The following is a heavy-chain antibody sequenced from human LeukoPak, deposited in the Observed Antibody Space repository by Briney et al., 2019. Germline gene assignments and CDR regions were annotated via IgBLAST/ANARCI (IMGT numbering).Heavy chain of an antibody. V-gene: IGHV4-59*12. J-gene: IGHJ6*03. CDR3: ARDYRSSYYYYYYMDV. CDR2: IYHSGST. CDR1: GDFITAYY. D-gene: IGHD6-13*01. Sequence: SETLSLTCTVSGDFITAYYWSWIRQPPGKGLKWIGEIYHSGSTNYNPSLKSRVTISVDKSKNQFSLKLSSVTAADTAVYYCARDYRSSYYYYYYMDVWGKGTTVTVSS.